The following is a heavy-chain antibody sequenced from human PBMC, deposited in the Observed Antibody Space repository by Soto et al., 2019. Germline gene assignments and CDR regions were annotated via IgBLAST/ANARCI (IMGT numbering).Heavy chain of an antibody. Sequence: EVQLVESGGGLVQPGRSLRLSCAASGFTFDDYAMHWVRQVLGKGLEWVSGINWNSGSIGYGDSVKGRFAISRDNAKNSLHLQMSSLSAEDTAFYYCVKDESINWYSGHFRHWGQGTLVTVSS. V-gene: IGHV3-9*01. CDR3: VKDESINWYSGHFRH. CDR1: GFTFDDYA. CDR2: INWNSGSI. J-gene: IGHJ1*01. D-gene: IGHD6-13*01.